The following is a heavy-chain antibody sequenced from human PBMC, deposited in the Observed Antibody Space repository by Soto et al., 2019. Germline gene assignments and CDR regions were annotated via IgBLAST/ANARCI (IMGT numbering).Heavy chain of an antibody. Sequence: SETLSLTCTVSGGSISSGDYYWSWIRQPPGKGLEWIGYIYYSGSTYYNPSLKSRVTISVDTSKNQFSLKLISVTAADTAVYYCARVPLTTTGIRPGFDPWGQGTLVTVSS. CDR1: GGSISSGDYY. V-gene: IGHV4-30-4*01. J-gene: IGHJ5*02. CDR3: ARVPLTTTGIRPGFDP. D-gene: IGHD1-1*01. CDR2: IYYSGST.